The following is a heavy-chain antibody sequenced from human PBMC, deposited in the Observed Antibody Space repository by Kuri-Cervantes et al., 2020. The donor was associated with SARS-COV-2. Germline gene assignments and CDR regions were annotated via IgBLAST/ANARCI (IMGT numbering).Heavy chain of an antibody. Sequence: ASVKVSCKASGYTFRNNDINWVRQAPGQGLEWVGWVNPDNGRAGFAEKFQGRVTISSDTSMNTVYLDLYSLRSGDTAVYYCARGVRGNWDSQHNYYYYIDVWGKGTTVTVSS. V-gene: IGHV1-8*01. D-gene: IGHD1-7*01. CDR2: VNPDNGRA. CDR1: GYTFRNND. CDR3: ARGVRGNWDSQHNYYYYIDV. J-gene: IGHJ6*03.